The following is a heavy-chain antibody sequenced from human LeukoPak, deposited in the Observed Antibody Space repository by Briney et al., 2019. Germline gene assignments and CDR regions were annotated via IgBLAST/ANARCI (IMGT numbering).Heavy chain of an antibody. D-gene: IGHD6-13*01. Sequence: KPGRSLRLSCAASGFTFSDYYMSWIRQAPGKGLEWVSYISSSGSTIYYADSVKGRFTISRDNAKNSLYLQMNSLRAEDTALYYCAKDVRGDRGSSFDFWGQGTLVTVSS. J-gene: IGHJ4*02. CDR3: AKDVRGDRGSSFDF. V-gene: IGHV3-11*01. CDR1: GFTFSDYY. CDR2: ISSSGSTI.